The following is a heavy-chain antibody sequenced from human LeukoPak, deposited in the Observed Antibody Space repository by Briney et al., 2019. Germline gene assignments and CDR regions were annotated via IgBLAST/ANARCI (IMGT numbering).Heavy chain of an antibody. CDR2: ISGSGGST. D-gene: IGHD3-22*01. J-gene: IGHJ4*02. CDR1: GFTFSSYA. Sequence: GGSLRLSCAASGFTFSSYAMSWVRQAPGKGLEWVSAISGSGGSTYYADSVKGRFTISRDNSKNTLYLQMNSLRAEDTAVYYCAKGVNSGYYNPSDYWGQGTLVTVSS. V-gene: IGHV3-23*01. CDR3: AKGVNSGYYNPSDY.